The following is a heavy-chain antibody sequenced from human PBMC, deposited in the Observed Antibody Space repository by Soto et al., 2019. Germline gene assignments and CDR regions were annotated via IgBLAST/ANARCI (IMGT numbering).Heavy chain of an antibody. J-gene: IGHJ6*02. CDR2: IYYSGST. CDR3: ASQRVTIFGGGVYYYYGMDV. CDR1: GGSISSRSYY. Sequence: KTSETLSLTCIVSGGSISSRSYYWGWIRQPPGKGLEWIGSIYYSGSTYYNPSLKSRVTISVGTSKNQFSLKLSSVTAADTAVYYCASQRVTIFGGGVYYYYGMDVWGQGTTVTVSS. V-gene: IGHV4-39*01. D-gene: IGHD3-3*01.